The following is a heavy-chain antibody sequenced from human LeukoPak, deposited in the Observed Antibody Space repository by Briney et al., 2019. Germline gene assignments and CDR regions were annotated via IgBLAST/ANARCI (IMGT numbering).Heavy chain of an antibody. CDR1: GFTFTNYD. D-gene: IGHD2/OR15-2a*01. Sequence: ASVKVSCKATGFTFTNYDINWVRQATGQGLEWMGWMNPINGNTGYAQKFQGRVTMTRNTSISTAYMELSSLRSEDTAVYYCARENIGAFDIWGQGTMVTVSS. CDR2: MNPINGNT. CDR3: ARENIGAFDI. J-gene: IGHJ3*02. V-gene: IGHV1-8*01.